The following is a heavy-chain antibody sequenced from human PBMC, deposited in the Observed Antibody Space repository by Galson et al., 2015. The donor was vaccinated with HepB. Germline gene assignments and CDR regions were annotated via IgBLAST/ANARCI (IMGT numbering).Heavy chain of an antibody. CDR3: ARDLREPDAFDI. Sequence: SVKVSCKASGYTFTGYYMHWVRQAPGQGLEWMGRINPNSGGTNYAQKFQGRVTMTRDTSISTTYMELSRLRSDDTAVYYCARDLREPDAFDIWGQGTMVTVSS. CDR1: GYTFTGYY. CDR2: INPNSGGT. J-gene: IGHJ3*02. D-gene: IGHD5/OR15-5a*01. V-gene: IGHV1-2*06.